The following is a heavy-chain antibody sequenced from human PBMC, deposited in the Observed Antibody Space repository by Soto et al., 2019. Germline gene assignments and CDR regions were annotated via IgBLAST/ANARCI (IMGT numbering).Heavy chain of an antibody. CDR3: ARGYYSGAGRNYGMDV. D-gene: IGHD3-10*01. V-gene: IGHV1-3*01. CDR1: GYTFTSYA. J-gene: IGHJ6*01. Sequence: ASVKVSCKASGYTFTSYAMHWVRQAPGQRLEWMGWINAGNGNTKYSQKFQGRVTITRDTSASTAYMELSSLRSEDTAVYYCARGYYSGAGRNYGMDVWGQGTTVTVFS. CDR2: INAGNGNT.